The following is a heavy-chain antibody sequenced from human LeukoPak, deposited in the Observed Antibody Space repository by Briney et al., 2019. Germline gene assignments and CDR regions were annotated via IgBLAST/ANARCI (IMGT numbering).Heavy chain of an antibody. CDR1: GSVFTTHV. CDR3: ARRGEQLVLDY. J-gene: IGHJ4*02. CDR2: IYPTDGYS. Sequence: GRPPHISWQGSGSVFTTHVLGGARQMGGKGEALRGIIYPTDGYSNYRPSLQSETTISADKSSTTAYLQWSRLKASDTAIYYCARRGEQLVLDYCGQGTLVTVSS. D-gene: IGHD6-6*01. V-gene: IGHV5-51*01.